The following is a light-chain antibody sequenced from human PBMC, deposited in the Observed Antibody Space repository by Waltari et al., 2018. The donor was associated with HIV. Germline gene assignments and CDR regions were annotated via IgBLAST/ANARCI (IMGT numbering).Light chain of an antibody. CDR1: PPNIGSNA. V-gene: IGLV1-44*01. Sequence: QSVLTQPPSTSGTPGQRVTISCSGSPPNIGSNAVNWYRQLPGTAPKLVIYSNNQRMPGVPDRFTGSKSGTSASLAISGLQSEDEAVYYCAAWDDSLTGNVIFGGGTKLTVL. CDR3: AAWDDSLTGNVI. J-gene: IGLJ2*01. CDR2: SNN.